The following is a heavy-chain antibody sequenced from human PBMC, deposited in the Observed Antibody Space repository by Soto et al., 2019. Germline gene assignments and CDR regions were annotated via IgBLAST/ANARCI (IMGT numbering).Heavy chain of an antibody. CDR1: GDTISTGGYT. CDR2: TYHSGNP. J-gene: IGHJ4*02. Sequence: PSETLSLTCDVSGDTISTGGYTWAWIRQPPGKALEWIGHTYHSGNPYYNPSLKSRVIISVDRSKNQFSLKLSSVTAADTAVYYFASHKQWLPRQGVLDYWGQRTLVTVSS. D-gene: IGHD6-19*01. V-gene: IGHV4-30-2*01. CDR3: ASHKQWLPRQGVLDY.